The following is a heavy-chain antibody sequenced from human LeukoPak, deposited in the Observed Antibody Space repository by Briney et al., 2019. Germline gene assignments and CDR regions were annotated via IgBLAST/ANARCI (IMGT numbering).Heavy chain of an antibody. CDR1: GFTFSSYA. V-gene: IGHV3-30*04. J-gene: IGHJ4*02. D-gene: IGHD6-13*01. CDR3: AKGRSIAAAGSRYYFDY. CDR2: ISYDGSNK. Sequence: GGSLRLSCAASGFTFSSYAMHWVRQAPGKGLEWVAVISYDGSNKYYADSVKGRFTISRDNSKNTLYLQMNSLRAEDTAVYYCAKGRSIAAAGSRYYFDYWGQGTLVTVSS.